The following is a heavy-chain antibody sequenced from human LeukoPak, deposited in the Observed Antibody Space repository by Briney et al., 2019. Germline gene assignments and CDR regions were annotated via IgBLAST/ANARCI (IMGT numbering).Heavy chain of an antibody. Sequence: GGSLRLSCGASGFTFSSYWMSWVRQAPGKGLEWVANIKQDGSEKYYVDSVKGRFTISRDNAKNSLYLQMNSLRAEDTAVYYCARGSRFLEWLTLYFDYWGQGTLVPVSS. D-gene: IGHD3-3*01. CDR3: ARGSRFLEWLTLYFDY. CDR1: GFTFSSYW. CDR2: IKQDGSEK. V-gene: IGHV3-7*01. J-gene: IGHJ4*02.